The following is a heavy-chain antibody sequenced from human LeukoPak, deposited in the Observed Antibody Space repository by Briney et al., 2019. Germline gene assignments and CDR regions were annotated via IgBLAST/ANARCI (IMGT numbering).Heavy chain of an antibody. J-gene: IGHJ4*02. CDR2: INPSGGST. CDR3: ARRYCSSTSCYYFDY. Sequence: EASVKVSCKASGYTFTSYYMHWVRQAPGQGLEWMGIINPSGGSTSYAQKFQGRVTMTRDTSTSTVYMELSRLKSDDTAVYYCARRYCSSTSCYYFDYWGQGTLVTVSS. V-gene: IGHV1-46*01. CDR1: GYTFTSYY. D-gene: IGHD2-2*01.